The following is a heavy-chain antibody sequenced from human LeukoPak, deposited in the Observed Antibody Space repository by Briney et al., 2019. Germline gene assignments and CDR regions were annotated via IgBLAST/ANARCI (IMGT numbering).Heavy chain of an antibody. CDR1: GFTFSSYG. V-gene: IGHV3-30*02. CDR2: IQYDGSNK. J-gene: IGHJ4*02. D-gene: IGHD5-12*01. CDR3: AKDARSEWLRSFDY. Sequence: PGGSLRLSCAASGFTFSSYGMHWVRQAPGEGLEWVAFIQYDGSNKYYVDSVKGRFTISRDNSKNTLDLQMNSLRVEDTAVYYCAKDARSEWLRSFDYWGQGTLVTVSS.